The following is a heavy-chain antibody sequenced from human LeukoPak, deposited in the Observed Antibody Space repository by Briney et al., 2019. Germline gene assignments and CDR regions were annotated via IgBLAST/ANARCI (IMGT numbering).Heavy chain of an antibody. CDR2: ISWDGGST. J-gene: IGHJ4*02. CDR1: GFTFDDYT. V-gene: IGHV3-43*01. Sequence: GGSLRLSCAASGFTFDDYTMHWVRQAPGKGLEWVSLISWDGGSTYYADSVKGRFTISRDNSKNSLYLQMNSLRTEDTALYYCAKTYSPRESRSWYEFGYCGQGTLVTASS. CDR3: AKTYSPRESRSWYEFGY. D-gene: IGHD6-13*01.